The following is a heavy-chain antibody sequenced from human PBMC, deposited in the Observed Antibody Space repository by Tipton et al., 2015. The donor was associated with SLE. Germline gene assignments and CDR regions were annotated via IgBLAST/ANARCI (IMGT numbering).Heavy chain of an antibody. CDR1: GVSINSYF. J-gene: IGHJ6*03. CDR2: LSYSGST. Sequence: TLSLTCTVSGVSINSYFWNWIRQPPGKGLEWIGDLSYSGSTNYNPSLESRVTISVDTSKNQFSLKLSSVTAADAAVYYCARVQWGRVTPTSCSSAMDVCDKGTTVTFSS. D-gene: IGHD2-15*01. V-gene: IGHV4-59*12. CDR3: ARVQWGRVTPTSCSSAMDV.